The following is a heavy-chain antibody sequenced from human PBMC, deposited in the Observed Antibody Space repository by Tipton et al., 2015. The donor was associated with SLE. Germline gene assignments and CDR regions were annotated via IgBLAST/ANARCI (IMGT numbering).Heavy chain of an antibody. CDR1: GGSISSYY. V-gene: IGHV3-53*05. J-gene: IGHJ3*02. CDR3: ARGTRDSSSHAFDI. CDR2: IYSGGST. Sequence: LSLTCTVSGGSISSYYWSWIRQAPGKGLEWVSVIYSGGSTYYADSVKGRFTISRDNSKNTLYLQMNSLRAEDTAVYYCARGTRDSSSHAFDIWGQGTMVTVSS. D-gene: IGHD6-6*01.